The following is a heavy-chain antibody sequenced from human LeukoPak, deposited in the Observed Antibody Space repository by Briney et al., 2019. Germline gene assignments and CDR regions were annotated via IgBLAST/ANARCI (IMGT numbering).Heavy chain of an antibody. J-gene: IGHJ4*02. CDR2: IRSSGSTI. V-gene: IGHV3-11*01. CDR1: GFTFSDYY. D-gene: IGHD3-10*01. Sequence: GGSLRLSCAASGFTFSDYYMSWIRQAPGKGLEWVSYIRSSGSTIYYADSVKGRFTISRDNAKNSLYLQMNSLRAEDTAVYYCARDTTYYYGSGSWVWGQGTLVTVSS. CDR3: ARDTTYYYGSGSWV.